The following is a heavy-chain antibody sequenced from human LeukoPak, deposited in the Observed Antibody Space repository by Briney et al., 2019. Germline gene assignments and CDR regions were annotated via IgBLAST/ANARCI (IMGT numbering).Heavy chain of an antibody. V-gene: IGHV4-4*07. J-gene: IGHJ5*02. CDR1: GGSISSYY. D-gene: IGHD6-13*01. Sequence: SETLSPTCTVSGGSISSYYWSWIRQPAGKGLEWIGRIYTSGSTNYNPSLKSRVTMSVDTSKNQFSLKLSSVTAADTAVYYCARDSSGWYDPRWFDPWGQGTLVTVSS. CDR2: IYTSGST. CDR3: ARDSSGWYDPRWFDP.